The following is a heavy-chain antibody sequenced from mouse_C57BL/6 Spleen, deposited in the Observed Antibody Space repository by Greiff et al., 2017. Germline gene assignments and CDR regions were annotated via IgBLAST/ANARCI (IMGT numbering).Heavy chain of an antibody. Sequence: QVQLQQSGAELVRPGTSVKVSCKASGYAFTNYLIEWVKQRPGQGLEWIGVINPGSGGTNYNEKFKGKATLTADKSSSTAYMQLSSLTSEDSAVYFCATRDYDEGGWYFDVWGTGTTVTVSS. V-gene: IGHV1-54*01. CDR3: ATRDYDEGGWYFDV. CDR1: GYAFTNYL. J-gene: IGHJ1*03. D-gene: IGHD2-4*01. CDR2: INPGSGGT.